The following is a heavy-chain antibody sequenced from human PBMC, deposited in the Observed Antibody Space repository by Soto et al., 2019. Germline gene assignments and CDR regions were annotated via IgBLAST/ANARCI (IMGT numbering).Heavy chain of an antibody. V-gene: IGHV1-18*01. CDR3: ARHLSLDCSATNCYNYYAMDS. D-gene: IGHD2-2*02. Sequence: ATVKLSCKASGYTFSRYGISWVRPAHGQGLEWMGWVSTQYGPTYYARRVQDRVTMPADTSTSTAYMELSSLRSCDTAWYYCARHLSLDCSATNCYNYYAMDSWVQETTVTLSS. CDR2: VSTQYGPT. CDR1: GYTFSRYG. J-gene: IGHJ6*02.